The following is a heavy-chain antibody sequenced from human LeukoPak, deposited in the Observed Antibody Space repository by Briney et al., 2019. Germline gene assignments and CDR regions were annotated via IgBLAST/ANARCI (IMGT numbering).Heavy chain of an antibody. CDR1: GFTFSSYG. J-gene: IGHJ3*02. Sequence: PGRSLRLSCAASGFTFSSYGMHWVRQAPGKGLEWVAVISYDGSNKYYADSVKGRFTISRDNSKNTLYLEMNSLRAEDTAVYYCAREGRPNAFDIWGQGTMVTVSS. CDR3: AREGRPNAFDI. V-gene: IGHV3-30*03. CDR2: ISYDGSNK. D-gene: IGHD1-26*01.